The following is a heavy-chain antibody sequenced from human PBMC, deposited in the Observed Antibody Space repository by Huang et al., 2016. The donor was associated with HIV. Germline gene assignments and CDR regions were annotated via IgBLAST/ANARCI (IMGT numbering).Heavy chain of an antibody. J-gene: IGHJ4*02. Sequence: QVLLQQWGAGVVKPSETLSLTCGVSGGPFNGFLWSWIRQSPGKGLEWIGEINFSGNTNYNPSLKRRVTMSVDTSKRQFSLSLKSVTAADTAVYYCARARLLLPFDYWGQGALVAVSS. CDR1: GGPFNGFL. D-gene: IGHD2-15*01. CDR2: INFSGNT. V-gene: IGHV4-34*02. CDR3: ARARLLLPFDY.